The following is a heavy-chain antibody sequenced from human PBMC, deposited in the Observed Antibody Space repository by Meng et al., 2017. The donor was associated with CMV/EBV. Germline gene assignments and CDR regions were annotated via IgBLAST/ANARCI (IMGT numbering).Heavy chain of an antibody. CDR2: IIPIFGTA. V-gene: IGHV1-69*05. Sequence: KISCQASGGTFSSYAISWVRQAPGQGLEWMGGIIPIFGTANYAQKFQGRVTITTDESTSTAYMELSSLRSEDTAVYYCARDREAAAGTLNWFDPWGQGTLVTVSS. D-gene: IGHD6-13*01. J-gene: IGHJ5*02. CDR3: ARDREAAAGTLNWFDP. CDR1: GGTFSSYA.